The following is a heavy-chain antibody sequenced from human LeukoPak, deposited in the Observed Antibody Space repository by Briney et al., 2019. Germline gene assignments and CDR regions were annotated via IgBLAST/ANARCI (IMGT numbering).Heavy chain of an antibody. CDR3: ARVSSSGWSNP. J-gene: IGHJ5*02. CDR1: GFTFSSYE. V-gene: IGHV3-48*03. D-gene: IGHD6-19*01. Sequence: GGSLRLSCAASGFTFSSYEMNWVRQAPGKGLEWVSYISSSGSTIYYADSVKGRFTISRDNAKNSLYLQMNSLRAEDTAVYYCARVSSSGWSNPWGQGTLVTVSS. CDR2: ISSSGSTI.